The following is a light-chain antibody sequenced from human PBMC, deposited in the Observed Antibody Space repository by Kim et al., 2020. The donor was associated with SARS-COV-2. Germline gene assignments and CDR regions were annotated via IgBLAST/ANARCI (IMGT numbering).Light chain of an antibody. CDR2: GNS. V-gene: IGLV3-19*01. CDR3: NSRDCSGDYIV. J-gene: IGLJ3*02. CDR1: SSYYY. Sequence: VAVGKTVTLTCQGDSSYYYSTFYQQTPGQAPLVVIYGNSNRPSGIPDRFSGATSGNTASLTITGAQAEDEADYYCNSRDCSGDYIVFGGGTQLTVL.